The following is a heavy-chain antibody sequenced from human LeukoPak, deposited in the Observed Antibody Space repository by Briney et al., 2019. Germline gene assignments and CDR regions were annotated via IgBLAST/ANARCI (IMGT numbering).Heavy chain of an antibody. V-gene: IGHV1-18*01. Sequence: ASVKVSCKASGYTFTSYGISWVRQAPGRGLEWMGWISAYYGNTNYAQKLQGRVTMTTDTSTSTAYMELRSLRSDDTAVYYCARYYYGSGSYYNRLDYWGQGTLVTVSS. J-gene: IGHJ4*02. CDR3: ARYYYGSGSYYNRLDY. D-gene: IGHD3-10*01. CDR2: ISAYYGNT. CDR1: GYTFTSYG.